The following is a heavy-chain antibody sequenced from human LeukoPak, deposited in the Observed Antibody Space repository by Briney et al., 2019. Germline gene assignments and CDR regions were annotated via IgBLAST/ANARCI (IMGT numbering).Heavy chain of an antibody. J-gene: IGHJ5*02. V-gene: IGHV1-2*02. CDR2: INPNRGGT. D-gene: IGHD3-10*01. CDR1: GYTFTGYY. Sequence: GASVKVSCKASGYTFTGYYMHWVRQAPGQGLEWMGWINPNRGGTNYAQKFQGRGTMTRDTSISTAYMELSRLRSDDTAVYYCARVIRGGMVRGVLSWFDPWGQGSLVTVST. CDR3: ARVIRGGMVRGVLSWFDP.